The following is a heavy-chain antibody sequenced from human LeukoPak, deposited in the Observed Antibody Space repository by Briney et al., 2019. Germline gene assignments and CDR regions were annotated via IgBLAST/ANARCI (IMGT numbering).Heavy chain of an antibody. D-gene: IGHD6-13*01. CDR2: IYSGGNA. J-gene: IGHJ6*02. CDR1: GFTVGSNY. Sequence: PGGSLRLSCAASGFTVGSNYMSWVRQAPEKGLEWVSIIYSGGNAYYADSVKGRFTISRDNSKNTLYLQMNSLRVEDTAAYYCAVGTAYYYGMDVWGQGATVTVSS. V-gene: IGHV3-53*01. CDR3: AVGTAYYYGMDV.